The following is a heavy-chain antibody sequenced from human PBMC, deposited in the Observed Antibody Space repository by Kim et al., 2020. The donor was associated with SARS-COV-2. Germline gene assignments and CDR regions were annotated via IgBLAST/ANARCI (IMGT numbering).Heavy chain of an antibody. J-gene: IGHJ4*02. CDR1: GFTFSSYA. CDR2: ISGSGGST. CDR3: AKKYGVVVAATPNDY. D-gene: IGHD2-15*01. V-gene: IGHV3-23*01. Sequence: GGSLRLSCAASGFTFSSYAMSWVRQAPGKGLEWVSAISGSGGSTYYADSVKGRFTISRDNSKNTLYLQMNSLRAEDTAVYYCAKKYGVVVAATPNDYWGQGTLVTVSS.